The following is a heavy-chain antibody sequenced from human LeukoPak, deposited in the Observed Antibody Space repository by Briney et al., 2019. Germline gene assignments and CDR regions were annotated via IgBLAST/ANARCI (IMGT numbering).Heavy chain of an antibody. CDR1: AYSISSDYY. CDR3: RDDSSGGDY. V-gene: IGHV4-38-2*02. CDR2: IYYSGST. D-gene: IGHD3-22*01. J-gene: IGHJ4*02. Sequence: SETLSLTCTVSAYSISSDYYWGWIRQPPGKGLEWIGSIYYSGSTYYNPSLKSRVTISVDTSKNQFSLRLSSVTAADTAVYYCRDDSSGGDYWGQGTLVTVSS.